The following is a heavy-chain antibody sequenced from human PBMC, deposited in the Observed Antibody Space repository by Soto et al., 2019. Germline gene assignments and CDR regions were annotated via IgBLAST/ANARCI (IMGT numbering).Heavy chain of an antibody. Sequence: EVQLVESGGGLVQPGGSLRLSCSVSGLAFSTLWMTWVRQAPGKGLEWVATIKQDGSKENYVDLVRGRFAISRDNDKKSLFLQMNSRRAEDTAVYYCAGSPDAARYLWVFDLWGQGTLVTVSS. CDR2: IKQDGSKE. CDR3: AGSPDAARYLWVFDL. V-gene: IGHV3-7*03. D-gene: IGHD1-26*01. CDR1: GLAFSTLW. J-gene: IGHJ4*02.